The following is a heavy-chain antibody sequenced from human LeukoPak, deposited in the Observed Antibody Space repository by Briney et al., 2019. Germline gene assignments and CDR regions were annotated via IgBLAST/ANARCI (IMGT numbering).Heavy chain of an antibody. V-gene: IGHV4-34*01. D-gene: IGHD3-10*01. Sequence: SETLSLTCAVYGGSFSGYYWSWIRQPPGKGLEWIGEINHSGSTNYNPSLKSRVTISVDRSKNQFSLKLSSVTAADTAVYYCARGGGYYYGSGSPLGAFDIWGQGTMVTVSS. CDR2: INHSGST. CDR1: GGSFSGYY. CDR3: ARGGGYYYGSGSPLGAFDI. J-gene: IGHJ3*02.